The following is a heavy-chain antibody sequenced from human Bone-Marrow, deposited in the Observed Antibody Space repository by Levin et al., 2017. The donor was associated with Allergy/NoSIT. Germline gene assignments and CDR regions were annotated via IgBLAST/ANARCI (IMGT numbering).Heavy chain of an antibody. D-gene: IGHD1-1*01. CDR1: GYPFTNYG. CDR2: ISTFNGNT. J-gene: IGHJ4*02. Sequence: ASVKVSCKTSGYPFTNYGITWVRQAPGQGLEWVGWISTFNGNTHYAPRLQGRVTLTTDTSTNTAYIALRSLKSDDTATYYCARETGDDYWGQGTLVIVSS. V-gene: IGHV1-18*01. CDR3: ARETGDDY.